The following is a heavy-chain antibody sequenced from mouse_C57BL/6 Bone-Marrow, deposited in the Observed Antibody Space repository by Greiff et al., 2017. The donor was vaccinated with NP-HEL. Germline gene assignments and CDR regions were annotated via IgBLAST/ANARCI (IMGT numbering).Heavy chain of an antibody. V-gene: IGHV3-6*01. CDR1: GYYITSGYY. CDR2: ISYDGSN. J-gene: IGHJ3*01. Sequence: VQLQESGPGLVKPSQSLSLTCSVTGYYITSGYYWNWIRQFPGNKLEWMGYISYDGSNNYNPSLKNRISITRDTSKNQFFLKLNSVTTEGTATYYCASWGWLLFAYWGQGTLVTVSA. CDR3: ASWGWLLFAY. D-gene: IGHD2-3*01.